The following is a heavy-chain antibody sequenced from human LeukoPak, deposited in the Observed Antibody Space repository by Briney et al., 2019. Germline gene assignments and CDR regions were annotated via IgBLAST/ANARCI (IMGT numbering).Heavy chain of an antibody. CDR3: ARLLSYDILTDNYYKYYMDI. J-gene: IGHJ6*03. CDR2: IHHTGST. Sequence: PSETLSLTCNVSGDSLKSNNYYWGWIRQSPEKGLEWIGSIHHTGSTYYNPSLNSRLSMSVDTSNSQFALKVTSVTAADTAVYYCARLLSYDILTDNYYKYYMDIWGKGTTVTVSS. CDR1: GDSLKSNNYY. V-gene: IGHV4-39*01. D-gene: IGHD3-9*01.